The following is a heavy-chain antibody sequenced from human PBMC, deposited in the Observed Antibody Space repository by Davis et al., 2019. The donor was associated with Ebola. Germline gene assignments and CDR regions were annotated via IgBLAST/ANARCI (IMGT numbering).Heavy chain of an antibody. V-gene: IGHV3-23*01. CDR1: GFSFSYYA. Sequence: PGGSLRLSCAASGFSFSYYAMTWVRQAPGKGLDRVSYVSASGDITYYADSVKGRFTISRDNSKNTLSLQMNSLRAEDTAVYYCARGGETRLEYWGQGTLVTVSS. CDR3: ARGGETRLEY. J-gene: IGHJ4*02. CDR2: VSASGDIT. D-gene: IGHD3-16*01.